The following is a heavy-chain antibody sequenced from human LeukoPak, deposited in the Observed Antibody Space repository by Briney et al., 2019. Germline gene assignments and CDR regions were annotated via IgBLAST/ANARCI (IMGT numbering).Heavy chain of an antibody. V-gene: IGHV1-46*01. D-gene: IGHD3-22*01. Sequence: ASVTVSCKASGYTFTNYYMRWVRQAPGQGLEWMGIINPSGGSTSYAQKFQGRVTKTRDTSTSTVYMELSSLRSEDTAVYYCARVKPNYYDRSAYGTFDIWGQGTMVSVSS. CDR3: ARVKPNYYDRSAYGTFDI. CDR2: INPSGGST. CDR1: GYTFTNYY. J-gene: IGHJ3*02.